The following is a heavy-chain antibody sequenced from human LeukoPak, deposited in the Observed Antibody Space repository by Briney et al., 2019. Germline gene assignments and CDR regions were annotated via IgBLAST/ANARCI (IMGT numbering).Heavy chain of an antibody. Sequence: GGSLRLSCAASGFIFSNAWMSWVRQAPGKGLEWVGRIKSKIDGGTTDHAASVKGRFTISRDDSNNTLYLEMNSLKTEDTSVYYCSTGIPGTADSWGQGTLVTVSS. CDR1: GFIFSNAW. V-gene: IGHV3-15*01. J-gene: IGHJ4*02. CDR2: IKSKIDGGTT. D-gene: IGHD1/OR15-1a*01. CDR3: STGIPGTADS.